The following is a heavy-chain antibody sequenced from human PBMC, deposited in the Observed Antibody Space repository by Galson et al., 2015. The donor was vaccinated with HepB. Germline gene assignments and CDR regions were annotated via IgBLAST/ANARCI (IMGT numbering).Heavy chain of an antibody. J-gene: IGHJ4*02. Sequence: SLRLSCAVSGFVFSNYGMHWVRQAPGKGLEWVALISYDGDNKYYSDSAKGRFTISRDNSNSTLYLQMNTLRPEDTAVYYCAKDRHRGKWLQPTYFDLWGQGTLVTVSS. CDR1: GFVFSNYG. D-gene: IGHD5-24*01. CDR2: ISYDGDNK. CDR3: AKDRHRGKWLQPTYFDL. V-gene: IGHV3-30*18.